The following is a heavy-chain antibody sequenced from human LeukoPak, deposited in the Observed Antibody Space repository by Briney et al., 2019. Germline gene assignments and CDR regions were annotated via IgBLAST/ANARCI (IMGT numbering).Heavy chain of an antibody. V-gene: IGHV3-30*04. Sequence: GGSLRLSCAASGFTFSSYAMHWVRQAPGKGLEWVAVISYDGSNKYGDSVKGRFTISRDNSKNTLYLQMNSLRAEDTAVYYCALNRGSGWYFHYWGQGTLVSVSS. D-gene: IGHD6-19*01. CDR3: ALNRGSGWYFHY. J-gene: IGHJ4*02. CDR2: ISYDGSNK. CDR1: GFTFSSYA.